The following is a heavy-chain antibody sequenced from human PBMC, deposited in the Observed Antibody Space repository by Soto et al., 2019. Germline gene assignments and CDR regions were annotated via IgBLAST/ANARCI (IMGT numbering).Heavy chain of an antibody. CDR1: GGSISSYY. CDR2: IYYSGST. J-gene: IGHJ5*02. CDR3: ARGGYSGYAYNWFDP. D-gene: IGHD5-12*01. V-gene: IGHV4-59*01. Sequence: PSETLSLTCTVSGGSISSYYWSWIRQPPGKGLEWIGYIYYSGSTNYNPSLKSRVTISVDTSKNQFSLKLSSVTAADTAVYYCARGGYSGYAYNWFDPWGQGTLVTVSS.